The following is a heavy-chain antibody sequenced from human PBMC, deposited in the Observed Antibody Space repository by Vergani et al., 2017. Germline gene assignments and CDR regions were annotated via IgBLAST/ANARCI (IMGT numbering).Heavy chain of an antibody. J-gene: IGHJ6*02. Sequence: EVQLQESGGGLVQSGGSLRLSCAASGFTFSNSAVSWVRQAPGRGLAWVSSISGPGLSTYYADSVKGRFTISRDNAKNSLYLQMNSLRAEDTAVYYCARKHISNYYDSSGYYYMGYYYGMDVWGQGTTVTVSS. CDR1: GFTFSNSA. D-gene: IGHD3-22*01. CDR2: ISGPGLST. CDR3: ARKHISNYYDSSGYYYMGYYYGMDV. V-gene: IGHV3-23*01.